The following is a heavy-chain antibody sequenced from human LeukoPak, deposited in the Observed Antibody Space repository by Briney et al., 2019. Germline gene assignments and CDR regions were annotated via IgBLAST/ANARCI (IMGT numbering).Heavy chain of an antibody. J-gene: IGHJ4*02. CDR2: IYTSGST. D-gene: IGHD6-13*01. Sequence: SETLSLTCTVSGGSISSNSYYWSWIRQPAGKGLEWIGRIYTSGSTNYNPSLKSRVSKSVDTSKSQFSLNLSSVTAADTAVYYCARSWAGFDYWGQGTLVTVSS. V-gene: IGHV4-61*02. CDR3: ARSWAGFDY. CDR1: GGSISSNSYY.